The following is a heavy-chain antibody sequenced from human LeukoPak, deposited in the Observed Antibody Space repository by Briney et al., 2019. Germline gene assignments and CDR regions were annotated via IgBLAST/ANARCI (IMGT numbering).Heavy chain of an antibody. Sequence: GGSLRLSCAASGFIFSSFGMHWVRQTPGKGLEWVAVISYDGSDKYYADSVKGRFTISRDNSKNTLYLQMNSLRAEDTAVYYCARDSGYCSGGSCLYDAFDIWGQGTMVTVSS. CDR2: ISYDGSDK. CDR3: ARDSGYCSGGSCLYDAFDI. D-gene: IGHD2-15*01. CDR1: GFIFSSFG. V-gene: IGHV3-30*03. J-gene: IGHJ3*02.